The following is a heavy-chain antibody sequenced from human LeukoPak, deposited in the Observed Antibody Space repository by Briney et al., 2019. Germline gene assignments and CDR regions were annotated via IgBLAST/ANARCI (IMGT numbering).Heavy chain of an antibody. J-gene: IGHJ4*02. CDR2: ISYDGSNK. CDR3: ARDLSWYFDY. Sequence: PGRSLRLSCAASGFTFSSYGMHWVRQAPGKGLEWVAVISYDGSNKYYADSVKGRFTISRDNSKNTLYLQMNSLRAEDTAVYYRARDLSWYFDYWGQGTLVTVSS. CDR1: GFTFSSYG. D-gene: IGHD3-16*02. V-gene: IGHV3-30*03.